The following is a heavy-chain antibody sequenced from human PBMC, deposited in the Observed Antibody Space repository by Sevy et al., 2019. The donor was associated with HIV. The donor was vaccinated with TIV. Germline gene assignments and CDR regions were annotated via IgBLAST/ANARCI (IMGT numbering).Heavy chain of an antibody. V-gene: IGHV4-31*03. CDR1: GGSISSGGYY. D-gene: IGHD5-12*01. CDR2: MYYSGST. J-gene: IGHJ4*02. CDR3: ARGDGYNLDY. Sequence: SETLSLTCTVSGGSISSGGYYWSWIRQHPGKGLEWIGYMYYSGSTYYNPSLKSRVTISVDTSKNQFSLKMSSVTAADTAVYYCARGDGYNLDYWGQGTLVTVSS.